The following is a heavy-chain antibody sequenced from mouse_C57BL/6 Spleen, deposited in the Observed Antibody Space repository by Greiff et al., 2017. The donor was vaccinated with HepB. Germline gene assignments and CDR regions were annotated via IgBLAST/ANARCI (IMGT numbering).Heavy chain of an antibody. D-gene: IGHD4-1*01. CDR2: ISSGGSYT. V-gene: IGHV5-6*01. CDR1: GFTFSSYG. J-gene: IGHJ1*03. Sequence: EVNVVESGGDLVKPGGSLKLSCAASGFTFSSYGMSWVRQTPDKRLEWVATISSGGSYTYYPDSVKGRFTISRDNAKNTLYLQMSSLKSEDTAMYYCARHELGEPRYFDVWGTGTTVTVSS. CDR3: ARHELGEPRYFDV.